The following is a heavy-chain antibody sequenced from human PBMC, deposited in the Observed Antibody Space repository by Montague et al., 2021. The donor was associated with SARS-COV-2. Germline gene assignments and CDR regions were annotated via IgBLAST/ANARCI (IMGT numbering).Heavy chain of an antibody. V-gene: IGHV4-59*01. CDR1: NGSINNYY. J-gene: IGHJ5*02. CDR3: AREGLHNWFDP. CDR2: IYYRGST. Sequence: SETLSLTCTVSNGSINNYYWSWVRQPPGKRLEWIGYIYYRGSTNYNPSLESRVTMSIDTSKNQFSLKLRSVTAADTAVCFCAREGLHNWFDPWGQGTLVIVSS.